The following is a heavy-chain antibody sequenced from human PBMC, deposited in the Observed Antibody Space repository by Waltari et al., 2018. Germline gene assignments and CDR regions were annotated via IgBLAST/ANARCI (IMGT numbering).Heavy chain of an antibody. D-gene: IGHD6-19*01. CDR1: GGSISSYY. Sequence: QVQLQESGPGLVKPSETLSLTCPASGGSISSYYCSWFRQPAGKGLEWIGRIYTSGSTNYNPSLKSRVTMSVDTSKNQFSLKLSSVTAADTAVYYCARDPGYSSGWYDDAFDIWGQGTMVTVSS. CDR3: ARDPGYSSGWYDDAFDI. J-gene: IGHJ3*02. V-gene: IGHV4-4*07. CDR2: IYTSGST.